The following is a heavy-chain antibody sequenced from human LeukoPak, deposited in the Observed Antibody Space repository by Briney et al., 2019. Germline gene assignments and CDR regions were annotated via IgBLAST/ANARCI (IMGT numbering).Heavy chain of an antibody. V-gene: IGHV4-31*03. J-gene: IGHJ6*02. CDR1: GGSISSGNYY. Sequence: PSETLSLTCTVSGGSISSGNYYWSWIRQHPGKGLEWIGYIHHSGSTYYNPSHKSRVTISVDTSKNQFSLKLSSVTAADTAVYYCARDVAAAGIYYYYGMDVWGQGTTVTVSS. CDR3: ARDVAAAGIYYYYGMDV. D-gene: IGHD6-13*01. CDR2: IHHSGST.